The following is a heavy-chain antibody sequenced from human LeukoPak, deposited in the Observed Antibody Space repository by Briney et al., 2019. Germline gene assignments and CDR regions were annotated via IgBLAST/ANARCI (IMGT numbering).Heavy chain of an antibody. CDR3: AATHDLTMIVMAKGAFDI. J-gene: IGHJ3*02. CDR2: FDPEDGEH. D-gene: IGHD3-22*01. Sequence: GASVKVSCKASGGTFSSYAISWVRQAPGKVLEWMGGFDPEDGEHIYAQNFQGRVVMTADPSTDTGYMELSSLRSDDTAFYYCAATHDLTMIVMAKGAFDIWGQGTMVTVSS. CDR1: GGTFSSYA. V-gene: IGHV1-24*01.